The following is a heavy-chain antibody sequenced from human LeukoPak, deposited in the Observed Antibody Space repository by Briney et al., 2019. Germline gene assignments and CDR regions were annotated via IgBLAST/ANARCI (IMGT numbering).Heavy chain of an antibody. CDR2: IYPGDSDT. CDR3: ARPPTYYYDSSGQITTRGYFDY. Sequence: GESLKISCKGSGYSFTSYWIGWVRQMPGKGLVWMGIIYPGDSDTRYSPSFQGQVTISADKSISTAYLQWSSLKASDTAMYYCARPPTYYYDSSGQITTRGYFDYWGQGTLVTVSS. V-gene: IGHV5-51*01. D-gene: IGHD3-22*01. CDR1: GYSFTSYW. J-gene: IGHJ4*02.